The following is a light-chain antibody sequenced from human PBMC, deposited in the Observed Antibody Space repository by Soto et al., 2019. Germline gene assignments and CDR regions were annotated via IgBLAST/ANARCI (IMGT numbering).Light chain of an antibody. J-gene: IGLJ3*02. CDR3: GTWDNSVSAEV. V-gene: IGLV1-51*01. Sequence: QSALTQPPSVSAAPGQKVTISCSGSSFNIGDNYVSWYQQFPGTAPKLLIYDNNKRPSGIPDRFSGSKSGTSATLGITGLQTGDEADYYCGTWDNSVSAEVFGGGTKLTVL. CDR2: DNN. CDR1: SFNIGDNY.